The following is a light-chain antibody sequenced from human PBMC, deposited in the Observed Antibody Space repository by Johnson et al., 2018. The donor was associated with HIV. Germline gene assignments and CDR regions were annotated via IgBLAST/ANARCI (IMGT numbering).Light chain of an antibody. CDR1: SSNIGNKY. CDR2: ENT. J-gene: IGLJ1*01. Sequence: SVLTQPPSVSAAPGQKVTISCSGSSSNIGNKYVSWYQQLPGTAPKLLIYENTKRPSWIPDRFSGSKSGTSATLGITGLQTGDEADYYCGTWDTSLSAGGVFGSGTKVTVL. CDR3: GTWDTSLSAGGV. V-gene: IGLV1-51*02.